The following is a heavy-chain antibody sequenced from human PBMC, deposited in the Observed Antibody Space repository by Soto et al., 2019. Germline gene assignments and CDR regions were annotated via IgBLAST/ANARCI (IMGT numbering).Heavy chain of an antibody. CDR1: GYTLTELS. J-gene: IGHJ5*02. D-gene: IGHD6-6*01. CDR3: ATEMSGAARPGWFDP. V-gene: IGHV1-24*01. Sequence: ASVKVSCKVSGYTLTELSMHCVRQAPLKGLDGMGGFDPEDGETIYAQKFQGRVTMTEDTSTDTAYMELSSLRSEDTAVYYCATEMSGAARPGWFDPWGQGTLVTVSS. CDR2: FDPEDGET.